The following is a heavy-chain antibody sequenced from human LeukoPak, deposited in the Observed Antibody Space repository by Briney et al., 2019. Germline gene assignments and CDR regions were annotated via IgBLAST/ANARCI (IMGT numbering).Heavy chain of an antibody. CDR3: ARGQRHDSSGYYPAFDY. CDR2: INHSGST. V-gene: IGHV4-34*01. CDR1: GGSFSGYY. J-gene: IGHJ4*02. D-gene: IGHD3-22*01. Sequence: SETLSLTCAVYGGSFSGYYWSWIRQPPGKGLEWIGEINHSGSTNYNPSLKSRVTISVDTSKNQFSLKLSSVTAADTAVYYCARGQRHDSSGYYPAFDYWGQGTLVTVSS.